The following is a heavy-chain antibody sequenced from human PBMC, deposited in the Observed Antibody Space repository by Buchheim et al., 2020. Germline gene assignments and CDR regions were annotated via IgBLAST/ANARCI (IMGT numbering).Heavy chain of an antibody. Sequence: EAQLLESGGGSVQPGGSLRLSCAASGFTFSNFAMNWVRQAPGKGLEWISGLGATSGSTYYAPSVGGRVTISTDNAKTMLFLDMNSLRVEDTAIYYCVRDQGGTNLGVVIDYYYHMDIWGQGTT. D-gene: IGHD3-3*01. CDR1: GFTFSNFA. V-gene: IGHV3-23*01. CDR3: VRDQGGTNLGVVIDYYYHMDI. J-gene: IGHJ6*02. CDR2: LGATSGST.